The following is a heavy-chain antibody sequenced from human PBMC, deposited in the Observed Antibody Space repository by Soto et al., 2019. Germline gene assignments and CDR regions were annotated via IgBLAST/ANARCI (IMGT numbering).Heavy chain of an antibody. CDR1: GYTFTSYG. CDR2: ISAYNGNT. V-gene: IGHV1-18*01. Sequence: QVQLVQSGAEVKKPGASVKVSCKASGYTFTSYGISWVRQAPGQGLEWMGWISAYNGNTNYAQKLQGRVTMTTDTYTITASMELMSLRSDDSAVYYSARVGSLWPNPCYYYAFDVWGQGTTVTVSS. CDR3: ARVGSLWPNPCYYYAFDV. J-gene: IGHJ6*02.